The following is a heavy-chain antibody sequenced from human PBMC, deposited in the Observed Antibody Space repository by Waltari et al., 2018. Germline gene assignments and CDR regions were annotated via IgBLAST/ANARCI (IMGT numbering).Heavy chain of an antibody. Sequence: EAQLVESGGGMVQPGGSLRISCGADGLTISTCSMNWVRQAPGTGLEWIAYISSDPSSTYYADSVKGRFTISRDNAKNSVYLQMNSLRAEDTAVYYCAREMTTFYYYMDVWGKGTTVTVSS. J-gene: IGHJ6*03. V-gene: IGHV3-48*04. CDR1: GLTISTCS. CDR3: AREMTTFYYYMDV. CDR2: ISSDPSST.